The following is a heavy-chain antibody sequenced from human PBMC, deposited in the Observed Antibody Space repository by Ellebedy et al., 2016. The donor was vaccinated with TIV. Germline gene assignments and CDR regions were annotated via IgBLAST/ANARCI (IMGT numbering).Heavy chain of an antibody. CDR3: AKPYGDYARAYYYYYYGMDV. Sequence: AASVKVSCKASGGTFSTYAINWVRQAPGQGLEWIGGIIPVFDTTNSAQKFRGRVTIRADESTGTVYMELSSLRSDDTAVYYCAKPYGDYARAYYYYYYGMDVWGQGTTVTVSS. CDR2: IIPVFDTT. V-gene: IGHV1-69*13. J-gene: IGHJ6*02. CDR1: GGTFSTYA. D-gene: IGHD4-17*01.